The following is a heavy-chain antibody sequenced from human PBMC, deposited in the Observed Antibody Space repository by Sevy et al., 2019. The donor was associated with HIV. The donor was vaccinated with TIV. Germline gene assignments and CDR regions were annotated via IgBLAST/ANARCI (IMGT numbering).Heavy chain of an antibody. D-gene: IGHD1-26*01. CDR3: ARGPPDGSYDYFDY. J-gene: IGHJ4*02. CDR1: GFTFSSFN. V-gene: IGHV3-21*06. Sequence: GGSLRLSCAASGFTFSSFNMNWVRQAPGKGLEWVSSISGLSNYIYYAESLKGRLVISRDNAKNTLYLQMNSLRADETAVYYCARGPPDGSYDYFDYWGQGTLVTVSS. CDR2: ISGLSNYI.